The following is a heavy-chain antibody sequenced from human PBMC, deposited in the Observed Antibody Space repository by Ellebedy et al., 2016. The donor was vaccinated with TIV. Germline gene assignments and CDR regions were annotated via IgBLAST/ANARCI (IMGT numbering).Heavy chain of an antibody. J-gene: IGHJ4*02. CDR2: HNTNTGNP. Sequence: AASVKVSCKASGYSFTNHAMNWVRQAPGQGLEWMGWHNTNTGNPAYAQGFTGRYVFSLDTAVSAAYLEISNLKADDTAVYYCAREGTHDHEISPWVWGQGTLVTVAP. V-gene: IGHV7-4-1*02. CDR1: GYSFTNHA. D-gene: IGHD1-7*01. CDR3: AREGTHDHEISPWV.